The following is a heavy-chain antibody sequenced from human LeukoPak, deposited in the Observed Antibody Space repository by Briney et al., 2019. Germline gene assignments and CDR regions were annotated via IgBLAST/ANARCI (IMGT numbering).Heavy chain of an antibody. V-gene: IGHV3-74*01. CDR1: GFSFSSTW. CDR2: ISTDGNSI. CDR3: TRDFLHGGV. Sequence: GWSLRLSCAASGFSFSSTWMHWVRQAPGKGLVWVSRISTDGNSISYAESVKGRFTISRDNAKNTLYLQMNSLRAEDTAVYYCTRDFLHGGVWGQGTLVTVSS. J-gene: IGHJ4*02. D-gene: IGHD3-10*01.